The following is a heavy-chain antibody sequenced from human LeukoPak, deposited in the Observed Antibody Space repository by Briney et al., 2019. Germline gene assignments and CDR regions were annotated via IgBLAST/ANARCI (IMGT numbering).Heavy chain of an antibody. J-gene: IGHJ6*03. CDR2: VYYNGST. D-gene: IGHD3-3*01. CDR3: ARGGHYDFWSGYYAHMDV. Sequence: SSETLSLTCIVSGDSVSRHHWSWIRQSPGKGLEWIGYVYYNGSTEYTPSLKNRVSISIDTSKNQFSLRQSSVTAADTAVYFCARGGHYDFWSGYYAHMDVWGKGKRVTVSS. V-gene: IGHV4-59*02. CDR1: GDSVSRHH.